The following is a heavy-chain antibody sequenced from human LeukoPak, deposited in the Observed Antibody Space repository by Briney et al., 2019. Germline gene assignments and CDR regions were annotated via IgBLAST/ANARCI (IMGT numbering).Heavy chain of an antibody. Sequence: SVKVSCKASGGTFSSYAISWVRQAPGQGLEWMGRIIPILGIANYAQKFQGRVTITADKSTSTAYMELSSLRSEDTAVYYCARDREQLSPLYYYYYGMDVWGQGTTVTVSS. CDR1: GGTFSSYA. V-gene: IGHV1-69*04. CDR3: ARDREQLSPLYYYYYGMDV. J-gene: IGHJ6*02. CDR2: IIPILGIA. D-gene: IGHD6-6*01.